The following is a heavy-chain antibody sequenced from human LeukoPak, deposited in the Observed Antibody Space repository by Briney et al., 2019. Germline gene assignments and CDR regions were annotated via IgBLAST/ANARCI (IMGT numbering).Heavy chain of an antibody. Sequence: PGGSLRLSCAASGFTFSSYAMSWVRQAPGKGLEWVSAISGSGGSTYYADSVKGRFTISRDNSKNTLYLQMNSLRAEDTAVYYCARHSITMIVVVTPGPYFDYWGQGTLVTVSS. D-gene: IGHD3-22*01. V-gene: IGHV3-23*01. CDR3: ARHSITMIVVVTPGPYFDY. CDR1: GFTFSSYA. J-gene: IGHJ4*02. CDR2: ISGSGGST.